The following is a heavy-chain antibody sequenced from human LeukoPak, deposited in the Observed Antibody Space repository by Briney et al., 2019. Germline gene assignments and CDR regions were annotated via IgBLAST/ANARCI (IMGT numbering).Heavy chain of an antibody. CDR1: GFTFDDYA. D-gene: IGHD3-10*01. CDR3: AKASTMVRGVDLSYYFDY. V-gene: IGHV3-9*01. J-gene: IGHJ4*02. Sequence: GRSLRLSCAASGFTFDDYAMHWVRQAPGKGLEWVSGISWNSGSIGYADSVKGRFTISRDNAKNSLYLQMNSLRAEDTALYYCAKASTMVRGVDLSYYFDYWGQGTPVTVSS. CDR2: ISWNSGSI.